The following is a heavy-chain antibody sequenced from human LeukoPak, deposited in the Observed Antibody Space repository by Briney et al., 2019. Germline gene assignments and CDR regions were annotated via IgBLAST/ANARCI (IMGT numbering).Heavy chain of an antibody. Sequence: ASVKVSCKASGYTFTGYYMHWVRQAPGQGLEWMGWINPNSGGTNYAQKFQGRVTMTRDTSISTAYMELSRLRSDDTAVYYCARDLRRFLEWPVFPHAFDIWGQGTMVTVSS. V-gene: IGHV1-2*02. CDR2: INPNSGGT. CDR1: GYTFTGYY. D-gene: IGHD3-3*01. J-gene: IGHJ3*02. CDR3: ARDLRRFLEWPVFPHAFDI.